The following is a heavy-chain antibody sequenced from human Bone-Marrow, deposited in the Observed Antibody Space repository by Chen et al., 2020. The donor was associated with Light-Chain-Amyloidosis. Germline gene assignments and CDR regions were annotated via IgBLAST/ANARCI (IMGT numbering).Heavy chain of an antibody. CDR1: GFNFSSFG. CDR2: VSGRTVST. CDR3: TRKGCYFDF. J-gene: IGHJ4*02. D-gene: IGHD3-10*01. Sequence: EVQLVESGGGLVQPGGSLRLSCATSGFNFSSFGMSWVRQAPGKGLEWSSTVSGRTVSTYYAGAVKGRIIISRDNSKSTLYLQMSSLRAGDTAVYFCTRKGCYFDFWGQGSLVTVSS. V-gene: IGHV3-23*04.